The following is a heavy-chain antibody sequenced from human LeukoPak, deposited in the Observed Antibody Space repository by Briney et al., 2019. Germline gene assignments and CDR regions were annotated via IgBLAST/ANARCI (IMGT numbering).Heavy chain of an antibody. Sequence: PGGSLRLSCAASGFTFSDYYMSWIRKAPGKRLWWVSYISSSGGNIYYADSVNGRFNISRDNAKNSLSLHMNSLRAEDTAVYYCARDVAAAAPTAFDIWGQGTMVTVSS. D-gene: IGHD6-13*01. CDR1: GFTFSDYY. CDR3: ARDVAAAAPTAFDI. CDR2: ISSSGGNI. V-gene: IGHV3-11*01. J-gene: IGHJ3*02.